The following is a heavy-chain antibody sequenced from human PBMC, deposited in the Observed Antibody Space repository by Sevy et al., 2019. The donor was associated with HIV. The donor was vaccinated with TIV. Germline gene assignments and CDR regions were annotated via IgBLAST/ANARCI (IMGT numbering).Heavy chain of an antibody. D-gene: IGHD6-19*01. CDR3: ARAFDSSGWYLSRILLSRREFDY. CDR2: ISSNGSII. CDR1: GFTFSDYY. V-gene: IGHV3-11*01. Sequence: GGSLRLSCTASGFTFSDYYMSWIRQAPGKGLEWVSYISSNGSIIYYADSVKGRFTISRDNAKNSLYLQMNSLRAEDTAVYYCARAFDSSGWYLSRILLSRREFDYWGQGTLVTVSS. J-gene: IGHJ4*02.